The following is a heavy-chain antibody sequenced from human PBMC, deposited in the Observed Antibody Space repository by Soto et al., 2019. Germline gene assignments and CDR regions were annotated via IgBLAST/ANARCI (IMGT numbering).Heavy chain of an antibody. Sequence: EVQLLESGGGLIQPGGSLTLSCEASGFTFSSYPMSWVRQAPGKGLEWVSSISGSGGTTYHADSVKGRFTVSRDNSKNTLFLQMNSLRAEDTAVYYCAKEFVEWLLGGYFDYWGQGTLVTVSS. CDR1: GFTFSSYP. J-gene: IGHJ4*02. V-gene: IGHV3-23*01. CDR2: ISGSGGTT. D-gene: IGHD3-3*01. CDR3: AKEFVEWLLGGYFDY.